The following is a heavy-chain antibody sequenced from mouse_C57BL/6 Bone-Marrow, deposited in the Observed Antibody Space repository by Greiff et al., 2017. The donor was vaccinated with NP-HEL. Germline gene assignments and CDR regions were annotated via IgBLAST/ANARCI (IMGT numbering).Heavy chain of an antibody. CDR1: GYAFSSYW. CDR2: IYPGDGDT. D-gene: IGHD2-5*01. CDR3: ARSAYYSNYWFAY. J-gene: IGHJ3*01. V-gene: IGHV1-80*01. Sequence: VHLVESGAELVKPGASVKISCKASGYAFSSYWMNWVKQRPGKGLEWIGQIYPGDGDTNYNGKFKGKATLTADKSSSTAYMQLSSLTSEDSAVYFCARSAYYSNYWFAYWGQGTLVTVSA.